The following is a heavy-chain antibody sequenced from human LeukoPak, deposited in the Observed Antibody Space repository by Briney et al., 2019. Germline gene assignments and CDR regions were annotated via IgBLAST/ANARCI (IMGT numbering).Heavy chain of an antibody. J-gene: IGHJ4*02. CDR2: VWFDGTNK. CDR1: GFTFTNYG. D-gene: IGHD3-3*01. CDR3: ARGMFHGYCTDY. V-gene: IGHV3-33*01. Sequence: GGSLRLSCAASGFTFTNYGMHWVRQAPGKGLEWVAVVWFDGTNKYYADSVKGRFTISRDNSKNTVYLQMNSLRAEDTAVYYCARGMFHGYCTDYWGQGTLVTVSS.